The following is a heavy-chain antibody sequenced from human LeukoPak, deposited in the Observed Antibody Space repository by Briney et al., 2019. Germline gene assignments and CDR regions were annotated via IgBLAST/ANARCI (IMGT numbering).Heavy chain of an antibody. V-gene: IGHV3-30*03. CDR3: ARDRAWNYFDY. Sequence: GGSLRLSCAASGFIFDDYAMHWVRQAPGKGLEWVAIISNDGSRKYYAHSVEGRFTISRDNSKNTLYLQMDSLRAEDTAVYYCARDRAWNYFDYWGQGTLVTVSS. J-gene: IGHJ4*02. D-gene: IGHD3-3*01. CDR2: ISNDGSRK. CDR1: GFIFDDYA.